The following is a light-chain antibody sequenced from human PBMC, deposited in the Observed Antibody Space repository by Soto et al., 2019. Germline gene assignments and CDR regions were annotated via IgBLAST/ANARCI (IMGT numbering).Light chain of an antibody. J-gene: IGLJ1*01. CDR2: GNS. V-gene: IGLV1-40*01. CDR3: QSYDRSLSGDV. CDR1: SSNIGAGYD. Sequence: QSVLTQPPSVSGAPGQRVTISCTGSSSNIGAGYDVHWYQQLPGTAPKLLIYGNSNRPSGVPDRFSGSKSGTSASLAITGLQAEDGADYYCQSYDRSLSGDVFGTGTKVTVL.